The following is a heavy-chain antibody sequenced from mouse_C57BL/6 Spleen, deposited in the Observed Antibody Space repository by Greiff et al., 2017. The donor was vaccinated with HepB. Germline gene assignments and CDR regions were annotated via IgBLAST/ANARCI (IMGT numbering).Heavy chain of an antibody. Sequence: QVQLQQPGAELVMPGASVKLCCKASGYTFTSYWMHWVKQRPGQGLEWIGEIDPSDSYTNYNQKFKGKSTLTVDKSSSTAYMQLSSLTSEDSAVYYCARSHNWDWFAYWGQGTLVTVSA. CDR1: GYTFTSYW. CDR3: ARSHNWDWFAY. J-gene: IGHJ3*01. D-gene: IGHD4-1*02. CDR2: IDPSDSYT. V-gene: IGHV1-69*01.